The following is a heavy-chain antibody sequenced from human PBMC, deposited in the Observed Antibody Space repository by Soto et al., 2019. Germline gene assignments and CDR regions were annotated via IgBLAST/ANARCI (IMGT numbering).Heavy chain of an antibody. J-gene: IGHJ5*02. CDR2: ISSSSSTI. Sequence: GGSLRLSCAASGFTFSNYSMNWVRQAPGKGLEWVSYISSSSSTIYYADSVKGRFTISRDNAKNSLYLQMNSLRDEDTAVYYCARDRETYYYDSSGYSNWFDPWGQGTLVTVSS. CDR1: GFTFSNYS. D-gene: IGHD3-22*01. CDR3: ARDRETYYYDSSGYSNWFDP. V-gene: IGHV3-48*02.